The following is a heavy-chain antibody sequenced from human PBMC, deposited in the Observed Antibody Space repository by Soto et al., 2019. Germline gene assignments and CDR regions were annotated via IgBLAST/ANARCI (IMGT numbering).Heavy chain of an antibody. V-gene: IGHV3-21*01. CDR1: GFTFSSYS. D-gene: IGHD6-6*01. CDR2: ISSSSSYI. CDR3: ARDSYPARPFYYYGMDV. Sequence: LRLSCAASGFTFSSYSMNWVRQAPGKGLEWVSSISSSSSYIYYADSVKGRFTISRDNAKNSLYLQMNSLRAEDTAVYYCARDSYPARPFYYYGMDVWGQGTTVTVSS. J-gene: IGHJ6*02.